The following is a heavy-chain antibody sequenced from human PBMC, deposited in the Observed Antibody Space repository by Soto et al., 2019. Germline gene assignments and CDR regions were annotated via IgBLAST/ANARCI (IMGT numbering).Heavy chain of an antibody. J-gene: IGHJ6*03. CDR2: ISGSGGST. CDR1: GFTFSSYA. CDR3: AKVPGGISARKTDYYYYYMDV. D-gene: IGHD6-6*01. V-gene: IGHV3-23*01. Sequence: GSLRLSCAASGFTFSSYAMSWVRQAPGKGLEWVSAISGSGGSTYYADSVKGRFTISRDNSKNTLYLQMNSLRAEDTAVYYCAKVPGGISARKTDYYYYYMDVWGKGTKVTVSS.